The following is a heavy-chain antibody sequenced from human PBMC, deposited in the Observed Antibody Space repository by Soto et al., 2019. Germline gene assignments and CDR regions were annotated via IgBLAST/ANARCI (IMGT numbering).Heavy chain of an antibody. CDR2: VHHSGTS. J-gene: IGHJ6*02. D-gene: IGHD6-13*01. V-gene: IGHV4-34*10. CDR3: ARRKDSSRYFYGMDV. Sequence: TWIRLTPGQGLEWIGEVHHSGTSYSNPSLKTRLTVSVDTSKSQFSLTLTSMTAADTGTYYCARRKDSSRYFYGMDVWGQGTTVVVS.